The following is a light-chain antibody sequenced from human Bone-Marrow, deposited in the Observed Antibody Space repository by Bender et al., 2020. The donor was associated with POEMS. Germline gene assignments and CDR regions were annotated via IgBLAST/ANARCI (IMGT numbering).Light chain of an antibody. Sequence: SYELTPPPSVSVSPGQTASITCSGDDLGDKYVAWYQQKPGQSPVLVIYQDTKRPSGIPERFSGSNSGNIATLTISGTQAMDEADYYCQAWDTYSVIFGGGTKLTVL. J-gene: IGLJ2*01. CDR3: QAWDTYSVI. CDR1: DLGDKY. CDR2: QDT. V-gene: IGLV3-1*01.